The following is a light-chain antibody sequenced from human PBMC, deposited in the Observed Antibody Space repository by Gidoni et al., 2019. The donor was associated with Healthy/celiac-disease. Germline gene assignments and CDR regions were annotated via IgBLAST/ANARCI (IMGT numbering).Light chain of an antibody. CDR3: QQRSNWPPYT. V-gene: IGKV3-11*01. J-gene: IGKJ2*01. CDR1: QSVSSY. Sequence: EIVLTQSPATLALSPGEIATLSCRASQSVSSYLAWYQQKPGQAPRFSGSGSGTDFTLTILSLEPEDFAVYYCQQRSNWPPYTFGQGTKLEIK.